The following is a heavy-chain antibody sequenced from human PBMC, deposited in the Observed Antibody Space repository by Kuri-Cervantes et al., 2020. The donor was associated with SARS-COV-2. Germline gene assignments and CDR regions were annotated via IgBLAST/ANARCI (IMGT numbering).Heavy chain of an antibody. V-gene: IGHV4-39*01. Sequence: ESLKISCTVSGGSISSSSYYWGWIRQPPGKGLEWIGSIYYSGSTYYNPSLKSRVAISVDTSKSQFSLKLSSVTAADTAVYYCARRLEYANAFDIWGQGTMVTVSS. D-gene: IGHD2-2*01. CDR2: IYYSGST. CDR3: ARRLEYANAFDI. CDR1: GGSISSSSYY. J-gene: IGHJ3*02.